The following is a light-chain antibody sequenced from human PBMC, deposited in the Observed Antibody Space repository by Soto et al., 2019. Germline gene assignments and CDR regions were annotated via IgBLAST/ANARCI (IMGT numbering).Light chain of an antibody. CDR2: VGTGGIVG. J-gene: IGLJ2*01. CDR3: GADHGSGSNFVV. Sequence: QLVLTPPPSASASLGASVTLTCTLSSGYSNYKVDWYQQRPGKGPRFVMRVGTGGIVGSKGDGIPDRFSVLGSGLNRYLTIKNIQEEDESDYHCGADHGSGSNFVVFGGGTQLTVL. V-gene: IGLV9-49*01. CDR1: SGYSNYK.